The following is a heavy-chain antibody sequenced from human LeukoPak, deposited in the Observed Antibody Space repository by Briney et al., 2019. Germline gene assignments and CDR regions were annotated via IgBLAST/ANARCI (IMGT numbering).Heavy chain of an antibody. Sequence: GGSLRLSCAASGFTFSSYAMSWVRQAPGKGLEWVSGISGSGGTTYYADSVRGRFTISRDNAKNTLYLQMNSLRAEDTAVYYCGNLDTPMGYWGQGTLVTVSS. CDR3: GNLDTPMGY. CDR1: GFTFSSYA. CDR2: ISGSGGTT. J-gene: IGHJ4*02. V-gene: IGHV3-23*01. D-gene: IGHD5-18*01.